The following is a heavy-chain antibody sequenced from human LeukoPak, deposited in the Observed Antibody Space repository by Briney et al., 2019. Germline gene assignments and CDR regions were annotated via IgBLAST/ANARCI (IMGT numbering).Heavy chain of an antibody. CDR1: GGSISNYY. CDR3: ARVTRGDYCFDY. V-gene: IGHV4-59*12. J-gene: IGHJ4*02. Sequence: SETLSLTCTVSGGSISNYYWSWIRQPPGKGLEWIGYIFYSGSTNYNPSLKSRVTISVDTSKNQFSLKLSSVTAADTAVYYCARVTRGDYCFDYWGPGALVTVSS. D-gene: IGHD7-27*01. CDR2: IFYSGST.